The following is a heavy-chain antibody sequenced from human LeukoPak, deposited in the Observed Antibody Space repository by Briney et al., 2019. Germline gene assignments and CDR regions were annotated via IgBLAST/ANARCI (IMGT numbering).Heavy chain of an antibody. D-gene: IGHD4-17*01. CDR3: ARDSTATDWGMDV. Sequence: GRSLRLSCAASGFTFSSYAMHWVRQAPGKGLEWVAVISYDGSNKYHADSVKGRFTISRDNSKNTLYLQMNSLRAEDTAVYYCARDSTATDWGMDVWGQGTTVTVSS. CDR2: ISYDGSNK. CDR1: GFTFSSYA. J-gene: IGHJ6*02. V-gene: IGHV3-30-3*01.